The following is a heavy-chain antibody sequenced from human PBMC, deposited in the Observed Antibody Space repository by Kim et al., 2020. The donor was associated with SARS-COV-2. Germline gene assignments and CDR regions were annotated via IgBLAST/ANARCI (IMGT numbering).Heavy chain of an antibody. J-gene: IGHJ4*02. CDR3: ARGNDFWSGPPDY. V-gene: IGHV1-2*02. Sequence: YAQKFQGRVTMTRDTSISTAYMELSRLRSDDTAVYYCARGNDFWSGPPDYWGQGTLVTVSS. D-gene: IGHD3-3*01.